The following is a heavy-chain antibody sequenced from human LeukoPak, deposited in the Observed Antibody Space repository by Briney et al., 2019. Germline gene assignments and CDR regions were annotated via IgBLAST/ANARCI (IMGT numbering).Heavy chain of an antibody. CDR1: GFTFSSYA. V-gene: IGHV3-23*01. D-gene: IGHD3-9*01. CDR2: ISGSGGST. J-gene: IGHJ5*02. CDR3: AKADYDILTGPFDP. Sequence: GWSLRLSCAASGFTFSSYAMSLVRQAPGKGLEWVSAISGSGGSTYYADSVKGRFTISRDNSKNTLYLQMNSLRAEDTAVYYCAKADYDILTGPFDPWGQGTLVTVSS.